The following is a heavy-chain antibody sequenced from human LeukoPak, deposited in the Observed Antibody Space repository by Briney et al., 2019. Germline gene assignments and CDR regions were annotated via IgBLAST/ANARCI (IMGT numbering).Heavy chain of an antibody. CDR3: ATEDYYDSGSYDH. Sequence: GASVKVSCKASGYTFTGYYMHWVRQAPGQGLEWMGWINPNSGGTNYAQKFQGRVTMTRDTSISTAYMELSSLRSEDTAVYYCATEDYYDSGSYDHWGQGTLVTVSS. J-gene: IGHJ5*02. CDR1: GYTFTGYY. D-gene: IGHD3-22*01. V-gene: IGHV1-2*02. CDR2: INPNSGGT.